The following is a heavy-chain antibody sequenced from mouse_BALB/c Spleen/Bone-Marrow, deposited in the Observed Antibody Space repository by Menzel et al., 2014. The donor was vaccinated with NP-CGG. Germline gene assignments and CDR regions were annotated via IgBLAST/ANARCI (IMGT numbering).Heavy chain of an antibody. V-gene: IGHV1-80*01. J-gene: IGHJ4*01. D-gene: IGHD2-4*01. CDR2: IYPGDGDT. CDR3: ASVYDYGRGYAMDY. CDR1: GYAFSNYG. Sequence: VQLQQSGAEVMRPGSSVNISCKASGYAFSNYGMNWVKQRPGQGLEWIGQIYPGDGDTNYNGKFKGRVTLTADKSSSTAYMQLRSLTSEDSAVYFCASVYDYGRGYAMDYWGQGTSVTVSS.